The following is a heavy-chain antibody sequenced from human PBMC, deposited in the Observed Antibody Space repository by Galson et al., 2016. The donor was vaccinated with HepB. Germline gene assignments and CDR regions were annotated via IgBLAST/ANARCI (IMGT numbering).Heavy chain of an antibody. V-gene: IGHV3-48*03. CDR3: ARDSTSSPFGGNFDY. D-gene: IGHD2-2*01. CDR1: GFSFSSYE. J-gene: IGHJ4*02. Sequence: SLRLSCAASGFSFSSYEMNWVRQAPGKGLEWVSYISGSASSIYYADSVKGRFTISRDNAKNSLYLQMDSLRAEDTAVYYCARDSTSSPFGGNFDYWGQGTLVTVSS. CDR2: ISGSASSI.